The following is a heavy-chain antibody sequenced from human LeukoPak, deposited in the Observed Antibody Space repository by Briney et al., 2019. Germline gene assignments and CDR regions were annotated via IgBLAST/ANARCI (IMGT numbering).Heavy chain of an antibody. CDR3: ARDRSVRYFDL. CDR2: IWYDGSNQ. J-gene: IGHJ2*01. CDR1: GFTFRNYG. D-gene: IGHD6-19*01. Sequence: AESLRLSCAASGFTFRNYGMHWVRQAPGKGLEWVAVIWYDGSNQYYADSMKGRFAISRDNSKNTLYLQMNSLRVEDTADYYCARDRSVRYFDLWGRGTLVTVSS. V-gene: IGHV3-33*01.